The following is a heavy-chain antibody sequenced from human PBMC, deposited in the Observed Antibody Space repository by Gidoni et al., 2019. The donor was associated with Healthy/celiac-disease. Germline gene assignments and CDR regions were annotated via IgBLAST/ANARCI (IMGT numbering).Heavy chain of an antibody. D-gene: IGHD3-10*01. Sequence: EVQLVESGGGVVQPGGSLRRPCAASGVTFNSYWMSWVRQAPGKGMEGVANIKQEGSDKYYVDSVKGRFPISRDNAKNSLYLAMNRLGAEDTAVYYCANGSGRYNWFDPWGQGTLVTVSS. CDR1: GVTFNSYW. V-gene: IGHV3-7*01. J-gene: IGHJ5*02. CDR2: IKQEGSDK. CDR3: ANGSGRYNWFDP.